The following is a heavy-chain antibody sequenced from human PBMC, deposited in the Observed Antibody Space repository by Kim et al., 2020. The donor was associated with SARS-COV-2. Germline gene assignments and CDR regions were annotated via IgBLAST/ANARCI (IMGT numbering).Heavy chain of an antibody. D-gene: IGHD6-19*01. V-gene: IGHV3-23*01. CDR1: GFTFSSYA. J-gene: IGHJ4*02. CDR2: ISGSGGST. Sequence: GGSLRLSCAASGFTFSSYAMSWVRQAPGKGLEWVSAISGSGGSTYYADSVKGRFTISRDNSKKTLYLQMNSLRAEDTAVYYCAKDRWGQWLVNFFDYWGQGTLVTVSS. CDR3: AKDRWGQWLVNFFDY.